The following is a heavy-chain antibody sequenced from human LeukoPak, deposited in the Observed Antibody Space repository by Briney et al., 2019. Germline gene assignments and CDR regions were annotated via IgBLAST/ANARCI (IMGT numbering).Heavy chain of an antibody. V-gene: IGHV4-59*01. CDR1: GFTFSSYS. CDR3: ARWGRGKYSSSPGWFDP. CDR2: IYYSGST. D-gene: IGHD6-6*01. J-gene: IGHJ5*02. Sequence: PGGSLRLSCAASGFTFSSYSMNWVRQAPGKGLEWIGYIYYSGSTNYNPSLKSRVTISVDTSKNQFSLKLSSVTAADTAVYYCARWGRGKYSSSPGWFDPWGQGTLVTVSS.